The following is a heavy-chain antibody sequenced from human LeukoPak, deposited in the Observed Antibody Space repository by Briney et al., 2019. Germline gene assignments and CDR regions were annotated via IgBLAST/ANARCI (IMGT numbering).Heavy chain of an antibody. V-gene: IGHV3-48*01. J-gene: IGHJ4*02. CDR2: FSSSSGTM. Sequence: GGSLRLSCAASGFTFSTYRINWVRQAPGKGLEWVSYFSSSSGTMYYADSVRGRFTISRDIAKNSLYLQMNSLRAEDTAVYYCATVGSSWFYDYWGQGTLVTVSS. D-gene: IGHD6-13*01. CDR1: GFTFSTYR. CDR3: ATVGSSWFYDY.